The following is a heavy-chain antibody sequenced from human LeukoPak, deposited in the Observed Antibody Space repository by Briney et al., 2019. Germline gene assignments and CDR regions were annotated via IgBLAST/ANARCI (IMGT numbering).Heavy chain of an antibody. Sequence: QPGGSLRLSCAASGFTFSSYWMHWVRQAPGKGLVWVSRINSDGSSTSYADSVKGRFTISRDNAKNTLYLQMNSLRAEDTAVYYCASSPRVYDFWSGPDISDAFDIWGQGTMVTVSS. CDR1: GFTFSSYW. CDR3: ASSPRVYDFWSGPDISDAFDI. V-gene: IGHV3-74*01. CDR2: INSDGSST. D-gene: IGHD3-3*01. J-gene: IGHJ3*02.